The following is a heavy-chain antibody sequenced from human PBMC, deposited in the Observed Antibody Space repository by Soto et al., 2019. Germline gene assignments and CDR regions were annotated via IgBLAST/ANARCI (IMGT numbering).Heavy chain of an antibody. J-gene: IGHJ4*02. Sequence: GGSLRLSCAASGFTFSSYAMHWVRQAPGKGLEWVAVISYDGSNKYYADSVKGRFTISRDNSKNTLYLQMNSLRAEDTAVYYCARDTEMATISYWGQGTLVTVSS. CDR1: GFTFSSYA. CDR3: ARDTEMATISY. V-gene: IGHV3-30-3*01. D-gene: IGHD5-12*01. CDR2: ISYDGSNK.